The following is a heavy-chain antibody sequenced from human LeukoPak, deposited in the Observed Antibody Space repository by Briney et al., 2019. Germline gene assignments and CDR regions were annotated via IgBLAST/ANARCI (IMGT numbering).Heavy chain of an antibody. CDR2: IIGSVGST. CDR1: GFTFSSYA. J-gene: IGHJ4*02. V-gene: IGHV3-23*01. CDR3: SKEGPKGGYY. Sequence: GGSLRLSCAASGFTFSSYAMSWVRQAPGKGLEWVSAIIGSVGSTYYADSVKGRCTISRDNSKNTLYLQMNSLITEDTAGYYCSKEGPKGGYYWGQGTLVPVSS. D-gene: IGHD3-16*01.